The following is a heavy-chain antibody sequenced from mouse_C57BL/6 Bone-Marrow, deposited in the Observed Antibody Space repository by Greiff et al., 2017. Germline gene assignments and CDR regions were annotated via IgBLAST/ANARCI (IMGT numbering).Heavy chain of an antibody. J-gene: IGHJ2*01. CDR1: GFSLSTSGMG. D-gene: IGHD2-4*01. CDR3: ARKIDYNERDYFGY. Sequence: QVTLKVSGPGILQSSQTLSLTCSFSGFSLSTSGMGVSWIRHPSGKGLEWLAHMYWDDDKRYNPSLKSRLIISKDTSRNQVFLTLTSVDTADTATYYCARKIDYNERDYFGYWGQGTTLTVSS. V-gene: IGHV8-12*01. CDR2: MYWDDDK.